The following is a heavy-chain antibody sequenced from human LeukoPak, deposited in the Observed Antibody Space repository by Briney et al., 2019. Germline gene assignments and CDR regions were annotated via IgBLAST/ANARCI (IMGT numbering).Heavy chain of an antibody. CDR1: GGSISSSSYY. J-gene: IGHJ5*02. CDR2: IYYSGST. Sequence: SETLSLTCTVSGGSISSSSYYWGWIRQPPGKGLEWIGSIYYSGSTYYNPSLKSRVTISVDTSKNQFSLKLSSVTAADTAVYYCASFEYSSSGNWFDPWGQGTLVTVSS. V-gene: IGHV4-39*07. CDR3: ASFEYSSSGNWFDP. D-gene: IGHD6-6*01.